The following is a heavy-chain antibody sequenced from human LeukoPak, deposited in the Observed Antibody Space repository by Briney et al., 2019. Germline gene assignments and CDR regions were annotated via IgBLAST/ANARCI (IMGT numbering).Heavy chain of an antibody. CDR3: ATRNNGCPYH. CDR2: IKQDGSEE. J-gene: IGHJ4*02. D-gene: IGHD5-24*01. V-gene: IGHV3-7*01. Sequence: GGSLRLSCAASGFTFTTYWMMWVRQAPGKGLEWVAKIKQDGSEEYYVDSVRGRFTISRDNAKNSVYLQMNSLRAEDTAVYYCATRNNGCPYHWGLGTLVTVSS. CDR1: GFTFTTYW.